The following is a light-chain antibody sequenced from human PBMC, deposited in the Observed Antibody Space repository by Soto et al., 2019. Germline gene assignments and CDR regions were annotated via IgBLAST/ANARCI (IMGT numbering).Light chain of an antibody. CDR2: AVS. V-gene: IGKV3-20*01. CDR3: QQYGSSPIT. CDR1: QSVSSSS. Sequence: DIVLTQSPGTLSLSPGQRATLSCRASQSVSSSSVAWYRQRPGQAPRLLIYAVSSRATGIPDRFSGSGSGTDFTLTISRLEPEDFAVYYCQQYGSSPITFGQGTRLEIK. J-gene: IGKJ5*01.